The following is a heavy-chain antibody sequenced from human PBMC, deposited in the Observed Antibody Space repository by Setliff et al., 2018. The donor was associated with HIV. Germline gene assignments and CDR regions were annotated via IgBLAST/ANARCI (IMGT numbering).Heavy chain of an antibody. D-gene: IGHD5-18*01. J-gene: IGHJ4*02. CDR1: GVTFSNCS. CDR2: IIPMYGPA. CDR3: ARVGFSSRHTGDFFDS. V-gene: IGHV1-69*13. Sequence: RASVKVSCKASGVTFSNCSISWVRQAPGQGFEWMGGIIPMYGPAHYAQKFQGRVTITADESTTTAYMELNSLTSEDTALYYCARVGFSSRHTGDFFDSWGQGTLVTVSS.